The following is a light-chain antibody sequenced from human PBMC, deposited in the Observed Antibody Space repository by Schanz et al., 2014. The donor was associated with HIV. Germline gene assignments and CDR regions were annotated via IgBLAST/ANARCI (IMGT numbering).Light chain of an antibody. CDR3: SSYIRSTTPVV. Sequence: QSALTQPASVSGSPGQSITISCTGTNSDVGGYNYVSWYQQYPDKAPKLIIYEVTERPPGVSNRFSGSKSGNTASLTISGLQAEDEADYYCSSYIRSTTPVVFGGGTKLTVL. V-gene: IGLV2-14*01. CDR1: NSDVGGYNY. CDR2: EVT. J-gene: IGLJ2*01.